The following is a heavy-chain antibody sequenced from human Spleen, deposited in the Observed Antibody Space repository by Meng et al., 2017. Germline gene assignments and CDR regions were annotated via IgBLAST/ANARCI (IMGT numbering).Heavy chain of an antibody. J-gene: IGHJ4*02. V-gene: IGHV4-61*01. Sequence: VQLQRSGVVRPKTTLSVTCTVTGGSFSVTSYCWSWIRQPPGKGLEWIGYIYYNDGTTYNASNISRVIISAAASTTQFSLMLHSVPAADKAVYYCWTWDNSGWYAWDFWGQGTLVTVSS. CDR2: IYYNDGT. CDR3: WTWDNSGWYAWDF. D-gene: IGHD6-19*01. CDR1: GGSFSVTSYC.